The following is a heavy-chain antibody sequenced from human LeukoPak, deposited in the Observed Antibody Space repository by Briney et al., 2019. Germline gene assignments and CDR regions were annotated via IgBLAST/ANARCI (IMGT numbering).Heavy chain of an antibody. J-gene: IGHJ4*02. CDR2: INPNSGGT. CDR1: GYTFTGYY. CDR3: AAYRDYYDSSGYLY. D-gene: IGHD3-22*01. Sequence: ASVKVSCKASGYTFTGYYMHWVRQAPGQGLEWMGWINPNSGGTNYAQTFQGRVTMTRDTSISTAYMELSRLRSDDTAVYYCAAYRDYYDSSGYLYWGQGTLVTVSS. V-gene: IGHV1-2*02.